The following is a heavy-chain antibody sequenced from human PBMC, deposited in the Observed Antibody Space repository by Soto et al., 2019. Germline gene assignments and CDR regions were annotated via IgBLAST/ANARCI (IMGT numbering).Heavy chain of an antibody. CDR3: AHRRRDLLTGRYYFNY. J-gene: IGHJ4*02. V-gene: IGHV2-5*02. Sequence: ITLKESGPTLVQPTKTLTLTCTFSGFSLNTRGVGVGWIRQPPGKALEWLSLISWDGETRYSPSLKSKLTITKNNTENHVVLTITNMDPVDTATYYFAHRRRDLLTGRYYFNYWAQGPLATAAS. CDR1: GFSLNTRGVG. D-gene: IGHD3-9*01. CDR2: ISWDGET.